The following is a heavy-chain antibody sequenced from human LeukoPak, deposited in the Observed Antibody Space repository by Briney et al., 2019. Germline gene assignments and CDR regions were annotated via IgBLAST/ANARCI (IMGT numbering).Heavy chain of an antibody. CDR1: GYTFTSYG. V-gene: IGHV1-18*01. J-gene: IGHJ4*02. D-gene: IGHD1-26*01. CDR3: AREWELAFDY. Sequence: ASVTVSCKASGYTFTSYGVSWVRQAPGQGLEWMGWISAYNGNTNYPQKLQGRVTMTTDTSTSTAYMELRSLRSDDTAVYYCAREWELAFDYWGQGTLVTVSS. CDR2: ISAYNGNT.